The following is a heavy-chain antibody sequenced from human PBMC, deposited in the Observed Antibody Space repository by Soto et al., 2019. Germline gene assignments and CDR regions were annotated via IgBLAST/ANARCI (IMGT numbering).Heavy chain of an antibody. CDR1: GYTFTSYD. J-gene: IGHJ5*02. D-gene: IGHD3-3*01. CDR2: MNPNSGNT. Sequence: QVQLVQSGAEVKKPGASVKVSCKASGYTFTSYDINSVRQATGQGLEWMGWMNPNSGNTGYAQKFQGRVIMTRNTSISTAYMELSSLRSEDTAVYYCARGITIFGVVDPGGQGTLVTVSS. CDR3: ARGITIFGVVDP. V-gene: IGHV1-8*01.